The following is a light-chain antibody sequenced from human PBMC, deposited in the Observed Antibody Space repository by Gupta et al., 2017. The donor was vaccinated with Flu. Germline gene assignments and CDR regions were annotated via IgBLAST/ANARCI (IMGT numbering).Light chain of an antibody. CDR2: AAS. Sequence: DIHLTQSPSSLSASAGGTVTITCRASQTINNYLNWYQQKPGKAPKLLIYAASSLQSGVPSRFSGSGSETDFTLTIRSLQPEDFATYFCQQSYSPPYGFGQGTKVEIK. CDR1: QTINNY. J-gene: IGKJ2*03. CDR3: QQSYSPPYG. V-gene: IGKV1-39*01.